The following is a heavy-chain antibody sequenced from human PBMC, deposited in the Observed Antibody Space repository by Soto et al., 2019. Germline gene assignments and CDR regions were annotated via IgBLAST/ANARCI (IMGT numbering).Heavy chain of an antibody. CDR2: TYYRSKWY. CDR3: SSWHYDY. V-gene: IGHV6-1*01. J-gene: IGHJ4*02. D-gene: IGHD2-15*01. CDR1: GDSVSSDSAA. Sequence: PSQTLSLTCAISGDSVSSDSAAWNWIRQSPSRGLEWLGRTYYRSKWYRITINPDTSKNHFSLQMNSVTPEDTAVYYCSSWHYDYWGQGTLVTVS.